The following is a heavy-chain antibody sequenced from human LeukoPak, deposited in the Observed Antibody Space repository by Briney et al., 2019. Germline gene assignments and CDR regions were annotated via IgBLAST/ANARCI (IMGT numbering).Heavy chain of an antibody. V-gene: IGHV4-34*01. CDR1: GGSFSDYY. CDR3: ARGFRRSYDSVWGNYRTTYYFDY. J-gene: IGHJ4*02. CDR2: INHSGST. Sequence: PSETLSLTCAVSGGSFSDYYWSWIRQPPGKGLEWIGEINHSGSTNYNSSLKSRVTISVNTSKNQFSLKLSSVTAADTAVYYCARGFRRSYDSVWGNYRTTYYFDYWGQGTLVTVSS. D-gene: IGHD3-16*02.